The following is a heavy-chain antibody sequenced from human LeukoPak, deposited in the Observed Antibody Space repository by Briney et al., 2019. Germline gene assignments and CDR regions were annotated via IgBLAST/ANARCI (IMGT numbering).Heavy chain of an antibody. V-gene: IGHV1-18*01. CDR3: ARDARESITLFGVVIGVGGFDP. J-gene: IGHJ5*02. Sequence: TSVKVSCKASGYSFINHGINWVRQAPGQGLEWMGWISTLNGDTKNARKVQGRVTVTRDTSTSTAYLEVKNLTSDDTAVYYCARDARESITLFGVVIGVGGFDPWGQGTLVTVSS. D-gene: IGHD3-3*01. CDR1: GYSFINHG. CDR2: ISTLNGDT.